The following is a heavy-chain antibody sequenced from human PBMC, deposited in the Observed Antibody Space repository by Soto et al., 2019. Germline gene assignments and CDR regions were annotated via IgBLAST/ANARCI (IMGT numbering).Heavy chain of an antibody. CDR2: ISSSGSTI. CDR3: ASLPLNGYFDY. CDR1: GFTFSSYE. V-gene: IGHV3-48*03. J-gene: IGHJ4*02. Sequence: PGGSLRLSCAASGFTFSSYEMNWVRQAPGKGLEWVSYISSSGSTIYYADSVKGRFTISRDNAKNSLYLQMNSLRAEDTAVYYCASLPLNGYFDYWGQGTLVTVSS.